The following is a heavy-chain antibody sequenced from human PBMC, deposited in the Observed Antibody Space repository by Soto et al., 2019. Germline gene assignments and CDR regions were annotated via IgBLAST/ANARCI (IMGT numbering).Heavy chain of an antibody. CDR1: GGSISSDDYY. V-gene: IGHV4-30-4*01. CDR2: IYYRGRT. D-gene: IGHD4-4*01. CDR3: VRDRSNSPDYFAC. Sequence: SETLSLTCTVSGGSISSDDYYWTWIRQPPGKGLEWIGYIYYRGRTSYNPSLESRVSISIDTSENYFSLKLNSVSAADTAVYYCVRDRSNSPDYFACWVRGTLVTVSS. J-gene: IGHJ4*02.